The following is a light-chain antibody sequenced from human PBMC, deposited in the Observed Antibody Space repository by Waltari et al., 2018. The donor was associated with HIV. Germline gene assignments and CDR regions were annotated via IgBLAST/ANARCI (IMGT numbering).Light chain of an antibody. J-gene: IGLJ2*01. CDR1: SPDGAGDHY. V-gene: IGLV2-14*03. CDR3: SSYTTSTSRVV. Sequence: QSALNQPPSVSGSPGHSQRISCTGTSPDGAGDHYVSWYQQHPGKAPKLLIYDVSSRPSGVSNRFSGSKSGNTASLAISGLQAEDEANYYCSSYTTSTSRVVFGGGTKLTVL. CDR2: DVS.